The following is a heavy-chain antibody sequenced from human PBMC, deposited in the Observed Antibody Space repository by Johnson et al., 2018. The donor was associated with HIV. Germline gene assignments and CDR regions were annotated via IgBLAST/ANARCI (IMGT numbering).Heavy chain of an antibody. D-gene: IGHD1-26*01. CDR2: ISYDGSNK. J-gene: IGHJ3*02. V-gene: IGHV3-30-3*01. CDR3: AKALGWELSI. CDR1: GFTFSSYA. Sequence: QVQLVESGGGVVQPGRSLRLSCAASGFTFSSYAMHWVRQAPGKGLEWVAVISYDGSNKYYADSVKGRFTISRDNSKNTLYLQMNSLRAEDTAVYYCAKALGWELSIWGQGTMVTVSS.